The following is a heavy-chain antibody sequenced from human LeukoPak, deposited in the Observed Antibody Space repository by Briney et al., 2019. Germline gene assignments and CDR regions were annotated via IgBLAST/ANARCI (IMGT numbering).Heavy chain of an antibody. D-gene: IGHD3-10*01. CDR1: GGSFSGYY. CDR2: INHSRST. CDR3: ARRDYYGSGFEFDP. Sequence: ASETLSLTCAVYGGSFSGYYWSWIRQPPGKGLEWIGEINHSRSTNYNPSLKSRVTISVDTSKNQFSLKLSSVTAAETAVYYCARRDYYGSGFEFDPWGQGTLVTVSS. J-gene: IGHJ5*02. V-gene: IGHV4-34*01.